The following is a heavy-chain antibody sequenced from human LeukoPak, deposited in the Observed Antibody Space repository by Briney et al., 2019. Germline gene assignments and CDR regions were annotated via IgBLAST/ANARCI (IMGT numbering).Heavy chain of an antibody. V-gene: IGHV1-2*02. CDR1: GYTFTGYY. J-gene: IGHJ4*02. D-gene: IGHD5-24*01. CDR3: AREDGSFDY. CDR2: INPISGGT. Sequence: GASVRVSCKASGYTFTGYYMHWVRQAPGQGLEWMGWINPISGGTNYAGKFQGRVTTTRDTSINTAYMEVTRLTSDDTAVYYCAREDGSFDYWGQGTLVIVSS.